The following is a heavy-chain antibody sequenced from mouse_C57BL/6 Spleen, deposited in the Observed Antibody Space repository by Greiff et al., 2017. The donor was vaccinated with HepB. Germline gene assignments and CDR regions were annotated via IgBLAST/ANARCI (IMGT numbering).Heavy chain of an antibody. J-gene: IGHJ2*01. Sequence: QVQLKQSGAELVRPGTSVKVSCKASGYAFTNYLIEWVKQRPGQGLEWIGVINPGSGGTNYNEKFKGKATLTADKSSSTAYMQLSSLTSEDSAVYFCARSGDRITTVAFDYWGQGTTLTVSS. CDR1: GYAFTNYL. CDR3: ARSGDRITTVAFDY. D-gene: IGHD1-1*01. V-gene: IGHV1-54*01. CDR2: INPGSGGT.